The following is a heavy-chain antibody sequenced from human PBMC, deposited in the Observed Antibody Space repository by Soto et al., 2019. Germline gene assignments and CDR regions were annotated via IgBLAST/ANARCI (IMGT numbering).Heavy chain of an antibody. CDR1: GFTLSNYA. J-gene: IGHJ6*02. CDR3: ARIKLVEFFFINVDVYDMDV. D-gene: IGHD3-16*01. Sequence: EVQLVESGGGLVQPGGSLRLSCAASGFTLSNYAVNWVRQAPGKGLEWVSYISSDSRYIYYGDSVKGRFTISRDNARNSVYLQMNSLRDEDTAVYYCARIKLVEFFFINVDVYDMDVWGQGTPDTVSS. V-gene: IGHV3-48*02. CDR2: ISSDSRYI.